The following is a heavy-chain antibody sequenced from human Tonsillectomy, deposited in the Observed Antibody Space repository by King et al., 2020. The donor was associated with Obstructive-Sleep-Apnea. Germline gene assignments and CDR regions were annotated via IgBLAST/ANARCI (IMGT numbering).Heavy chain of an antibody. CDR3: AKDGELADPVFYFDY. D-gene: IGHD1-7*01. J-gene: IGHJ4*02. CDR1: GFTFSNYA. Sequence: VQLVESGGGLVQPGGSLRLSCAASGFTFSNYAMSWVRQAPGKGLEWVSVISGSGGSTYYADSVKGRFTISRDNPKNTLYLQMNSLRAEDTAVYYCAKDGELADPVFYFDYWGQGTLVTVSS. CDR2: ISGSGGST. V-gene: IGHV3-23*04.